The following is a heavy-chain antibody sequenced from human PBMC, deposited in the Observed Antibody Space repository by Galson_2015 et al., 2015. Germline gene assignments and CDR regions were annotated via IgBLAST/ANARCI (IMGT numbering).Heavy chain of an antibody. CDR1: GFTFSSYE. CDR3: ARSVATRGYSFGCVAY. J-gene: IGHJ4*01. Sequence: SLRLSCAASGFTFSSYEMNWVRQAPGKGLEWVSYISSSGTTIYYADSVKARFIISRDNSKNSLYLQLSSLRAEDTALYYCARSVATRGYSFGCVAYSGRGTLVTVAS. CDR2: ISSSGTTI. V-gene: IGHV3-48*03. D-gene: IGHD5-18*01.